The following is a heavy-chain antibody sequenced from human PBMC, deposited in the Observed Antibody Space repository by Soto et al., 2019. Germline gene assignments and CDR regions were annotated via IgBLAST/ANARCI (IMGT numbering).Heavy chain of an antibody. CDR2: ISYDGSNK. J-gene: IGHJ4*02. CDR3: ARGDFSSGRFDY. V-gene: IGHV3-30*03. CDR1: GFTFSSYG. Sequence: QVQLVESGGGVVQPGRSLRLSCAASGFTFSSYGIHWVRQAPGKGLEWVAVISYDGSNKYYADSVKGRFTISRDNSKNTLYQQMNKLRAEDTAVYYCARGDFSSGRFDYWGQGTLVTVSS. D-gene: IGHD3-22*01.